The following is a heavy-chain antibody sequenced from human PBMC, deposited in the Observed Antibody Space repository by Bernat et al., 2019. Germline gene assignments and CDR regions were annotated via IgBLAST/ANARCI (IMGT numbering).Heavy chain of an antibody. J-gene: IGHJ5*02. V-gene: IGHV1-69*04. CDR3: ARDGWELFKFWFDP. D-gene: IGHD1-26*01. CDR1: GGTFSSYA. Sequence: QVQLVQSGAEVKKPGSSVKVSCKASGGTFSSYAISWVRQAPGQGLEWMGRIIPILGIANYAQKFQGRVRITADKSTSTAYMELSSLRSEDTAVYYCARDGWELFKFWFDPWGQGTLVTVSS. CDR2: IIPILGIA.